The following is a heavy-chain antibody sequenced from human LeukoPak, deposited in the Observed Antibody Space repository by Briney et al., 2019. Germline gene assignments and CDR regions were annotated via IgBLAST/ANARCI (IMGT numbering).Heavy chain of an antibody. CDR3: AKEIIGSSSWYSPAFDI. CDR1: GFTFSSYA. CDR2: ISGSGGST. Sequence: PGGSLRLSCAGSGFTFSSYAMSWVRQAPGKGLEWVSAISGSGGSTYYADSVKGRFTISRDNSKNTLYLQMNSLRAEDTAVYYCAKEIIGSSSWYSPAFDIWGQGTMVTVSS. D-gene: IGHD6-13*01. V-gene: IGHV3-23*01. J-gene: IGHJ3*02.